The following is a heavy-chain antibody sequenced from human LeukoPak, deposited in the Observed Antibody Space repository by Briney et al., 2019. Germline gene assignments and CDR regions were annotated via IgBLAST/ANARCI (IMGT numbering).Heavy chain of an antibody. J-gene: IGHJ3*02. CDR3: ARASITMIVVVTPSAFDI. Sequence: GGSLRLSCAASGFTFSSYSMNWVRQAPGKGLEWVSYISSSSSTIYYADSVKGRFTISRDNAKNSLYLQMNSLRAEDTAVYYCARASITMIVVVTPSAFDIWGQGTMVTVSS. V-gene: IGHV3-48*01. CDR1: GFTFSSYS. D-gene: IGHD3-22*01. CDR2: ISSSSSTI.